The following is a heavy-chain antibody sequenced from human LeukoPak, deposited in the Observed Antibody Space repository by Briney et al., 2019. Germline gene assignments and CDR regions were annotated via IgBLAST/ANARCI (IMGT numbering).Heavy chain of an antibody. Sequence: ASVKVSCKASGGTFSSYAISWVRQAPGQGLEWMGWISAYNGNTNYAQKLQGRVAMTTDTSTSTAYMELRSLRSDDTAVYYCARDKVVTRSQMHDYWGQGTLVTVSS. V-gene: IGHV1-18*01. CDR3: ARDKVVTRSQMHDY. CDR2: ISAYNGNT. J-gene: IGHJ4*02. CDR1: GGTFSSYA. D-gene: IGHD4-23*01.